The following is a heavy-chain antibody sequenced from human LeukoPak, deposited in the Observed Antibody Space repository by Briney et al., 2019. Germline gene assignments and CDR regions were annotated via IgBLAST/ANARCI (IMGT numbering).Heavy chain of an antibody. CDR3: ARDPSVRYFHWLPTGQFYGMDV. J-gene: IGHJ6*02. D-gene: IGHD3-9*01. CDR2: IYSGGST. V-gene: IGHV3-66*01. Sequence: GGSLRLSCAASGFTVSSNYMSWVRQAPGKGLEWVSVIYSGGSTYYADSVKGRFTISRDNSKNTLYLQMNSLRAEDTAVYYCARDPSVRYFHWLPTGQFYGMDVWGQGTTVTVSS. CDR1: GFTVSSNY.